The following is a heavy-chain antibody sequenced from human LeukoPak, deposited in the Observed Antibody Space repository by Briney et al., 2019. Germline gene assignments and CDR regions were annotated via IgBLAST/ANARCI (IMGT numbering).Heavy chain of an antibody. CDR3: ARGRYYDSSGYYFDY. V-gene: IGHV4-59*01. CDR1: GGSISSYY. J-gene: IGHJ4*02. Sequence: SETLSLTRTVSGGSISSYYWSWIRQAPGKGLEWIGYIYYSGSTNYNPSLKSRVTISVDTSKNQFSLKLSSVTAADTAVYYCARGRYYDSSGYYFDYWGQGTLVTLSS. CDR2: IYYSGST. D-gene: IGHD3-22*01.